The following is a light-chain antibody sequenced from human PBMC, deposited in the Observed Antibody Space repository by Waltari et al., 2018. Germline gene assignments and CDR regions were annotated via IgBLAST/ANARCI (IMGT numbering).Light chain of an antibody. V-gene: IGKV1-5*03. CDR2: KAS. Sequence: DIQMTQSPSTLSASVGDRVTITCRASQSISSWLAWYQQKPGKAPKLLIYKASNLQSGVPSRFSGSGSGTEFTLTISSLQPDEFATYYCQQYDSYSWTFGQGTKVEIK. CDR1: QSISSW. J-gene: IGKJ1*01. CDR3: QQYDSYSWT.